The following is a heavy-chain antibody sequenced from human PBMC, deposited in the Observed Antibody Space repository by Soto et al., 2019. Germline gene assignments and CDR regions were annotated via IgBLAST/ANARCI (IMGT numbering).Heavy chain of an antibody. Sequence: IQLVQSAGDVKRPGASVKVSCNASGYTFNTFGITWVRQDPGPGLEWMRCVSGYSDKRDYSRKLQDRITLTEDPSTTSSYMELRSLTSDDTAVYYCARGWGKYFGVNDFWGQGNLVTVSS. D-gene: IGHD2-8*01. CDR1: GYTFNTFG. J-gene: IGHJ4*02. CDR3: ARGWGKYFGVNDF. V-gene: IGHV1-18*01. CDR2: VSGYSDKR.